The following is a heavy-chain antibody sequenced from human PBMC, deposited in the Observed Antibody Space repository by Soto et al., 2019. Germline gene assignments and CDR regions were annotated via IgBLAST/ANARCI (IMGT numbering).Heavy chain of an antibody. CDR3: ARGWGYFDSSGFPYLYAMDV. D-gene: IGHD3-22*01. Sequence: PGGSLRLSCAASGFTFSSYWMHWVRQPLGKGLVWVSRINSDGSTTNYADSVKGRFTISRDNAKNTLYLQMTSLRAEDTALYYCARGWGYFDSSGFPYLYAMDVWGQGTTVTVSS. J-gene: IGHJ6*02. CDR2: INSDGSTT. V-gene: IGHV3-74*01. CDR1: GFTFSSYW.